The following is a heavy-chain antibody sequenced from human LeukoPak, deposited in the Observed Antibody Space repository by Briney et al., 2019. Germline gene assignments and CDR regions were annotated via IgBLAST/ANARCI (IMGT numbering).Heavy chain of an antibody. CDR3: ARGREWELLLGEFDY. V-gene: IGHV3-21*01. J-gene: IGHJ4*02. CDR1: GFTFSSYS. D-gene: IGHD1-26*01. CDR2: ISSSSSYI. Sequence: AGGSLRLSCAASGFTFSSYSMNWVRQAPGKGLEWVSSISSSSSYIYYADSVKGRFTISRDNAKNSLYLQMNSLRAEDTAVYYCARGREWELLLGEFDYWGQGTLATVSS.